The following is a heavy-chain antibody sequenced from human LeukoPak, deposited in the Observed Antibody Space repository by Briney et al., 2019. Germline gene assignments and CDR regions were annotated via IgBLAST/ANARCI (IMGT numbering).Heavy chain of an antibody. CDR3: ARRVDFWSGSPYFDF. Sequence: GESLKISCKGSGYTFNSYYIAWVRQMPGRGLEWMGMIYPGDANTRYSPSFEGQVTISIDRSIGAAYLQWTSLKASDTAMCYCARRVDFWSGSPYFDFWGQGTLVTVSS. J-gene: IGHJ4*02. CDR1: GYTFNSYY. V-gene: IGHV5-51*01. D-gene: IGHD3-3*01. CDR2: IYPGDANT.